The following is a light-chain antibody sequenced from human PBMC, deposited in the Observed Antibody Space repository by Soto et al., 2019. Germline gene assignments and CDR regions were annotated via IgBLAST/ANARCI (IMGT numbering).Light chain of an antibody. V-gene: IGKV1-5*03. CDR1: ESISSW. J-gene: IGKJ2*03. CDR2: KAS. Sequence: IQMTQSPPTLSASVGDRVTITCRASESISSWLAWYQKKPGQAPKLLIYKASILQGGFPSRFSVSGCGTPFTRTTTRLQHDDFAAYYCLRCRTFSGFSFGQGTKL. CDR3: LRCRTFSGFS.